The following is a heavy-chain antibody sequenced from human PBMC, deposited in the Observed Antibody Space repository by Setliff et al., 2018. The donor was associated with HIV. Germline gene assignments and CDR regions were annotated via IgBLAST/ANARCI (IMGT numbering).Heavy chain of an antibody. J-gene: IGHJ6*03. CDR1: GGSLSDSY. Sequence: SETLSLTCAVYGGSLSDSYYNWFRQPPGKGLEWIGEISHSGRTSYNSSLKSRVTMSVDASKNHISLTLTSLTAADTAVYYCARVRNGYNFERLDYYYMDVWGRGTTVTVSS. D-gene: IGHD3-22*01. CDR2: ISHSGRT. CDR3: ARVRNGYNFERLDYYYMDV. V-gene: IGHV4-34*01.